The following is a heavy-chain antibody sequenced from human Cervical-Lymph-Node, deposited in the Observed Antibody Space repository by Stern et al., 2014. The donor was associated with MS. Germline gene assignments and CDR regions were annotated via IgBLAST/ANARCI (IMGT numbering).Heavy chain of an antibody. Sequence: QVQLVQSGAEVKKPGSSVKVSCKSSGDTFRSDAISWVRQDPGQGLEWMGGIIPMTEIANYAQKFQGRVTITADESTRTAYMDLSSLRSDDTAVYYCARGGSSWYSDYWGQGTLVTVSS. CDR1: GDTFRSDA. CDR2: IIPMTEIA. J-gene: IGHJ4*02. CDR3: ARGGSSWYSDY. D-gene: IGHD6-13*01. V-gene: IGHV1-69*01.